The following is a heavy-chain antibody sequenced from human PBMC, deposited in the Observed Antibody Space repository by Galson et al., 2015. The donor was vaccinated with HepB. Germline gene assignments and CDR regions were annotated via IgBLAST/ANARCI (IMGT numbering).Heavy chain of an antibody. CDR2: ISGSGGST. Sequence: SLRLSCAASGFTFNTYAMSWVRQAPGKGLEWVSAISGSGGSTSYADSVKGRFTISRDNSKNTLYLQMNSLIAEDTAVYYCARKFYYGSGPFYDLFDYWGQGTLVTVSS. CDR3: ARKFYYGSGPFYDLFDY. D-gene: IGHD3-10*01. J-gene: IGHJ4*02. V-gene: IGHV3-23*01. CDR1: GFTFNTYA.